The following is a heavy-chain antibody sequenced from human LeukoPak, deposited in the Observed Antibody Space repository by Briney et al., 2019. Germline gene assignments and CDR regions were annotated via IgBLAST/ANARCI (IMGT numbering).Heavy chain of an antibody. D-gene: IGHD5-24*01. CDR1: GFTFSSYS. Sequence: PGGSLRLSCAASGFTFSSYSMNWVRQAPGKALEWVAFISSSSAYISYADSVKGRFIISRDNAKNSLYLQMNNLRAEDTAVYYCAKKMDDAFDIWGQGTMVTVSS. V-gene: IGHV3-21*01. J-gene: IGHJ3*02. CDR2: ISSSSAYI. CDR3: AKKMDDAFDI.